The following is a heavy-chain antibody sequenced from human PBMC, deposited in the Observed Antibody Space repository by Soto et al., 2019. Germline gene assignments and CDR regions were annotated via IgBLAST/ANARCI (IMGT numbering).Heavy chain of an antibody. CDR1: GFIFSTYG. Sequence: PGGSLELSSASSGFIFSTYGLHWLRQAPGNGLEWVAAISYDGRNKYYADSVKGRFSISRDNSINTLYLQMNSLRVEDTAVYYCAKEGRIAAAGPEDYYGMDVWGRGTTVTAP. V-gene: IGHV3-30*18. D-gene: IGHD6-13*01. J-gene: IGHJ6*02. CDR3: AKEGRIAAAGPEDYYGMDV. CDR2: ISYDGRNK.